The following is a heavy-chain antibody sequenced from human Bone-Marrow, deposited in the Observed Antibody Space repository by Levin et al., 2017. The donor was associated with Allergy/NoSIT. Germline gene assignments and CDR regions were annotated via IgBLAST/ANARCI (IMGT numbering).Heavy chain of an antibody. Sequence: PGGSLRLSCAASGFTFDDYAMHWVRQAPGKGLEWVSGISWNSGNIGYADSVKGRFTITRDNAKNSLYLQMNSLRAEDTALYFCAKDSDRSSWYYFDYWGQGTLVTVSS. D-gene: IGHD6-13*01. CDR2: ISWNSGNI. CDR3: AKDSDRSSWYYFDY. CDR1: GFTFDDYA. J-gene: IGHJ4*02. V-gene: IGHV3-9*01.